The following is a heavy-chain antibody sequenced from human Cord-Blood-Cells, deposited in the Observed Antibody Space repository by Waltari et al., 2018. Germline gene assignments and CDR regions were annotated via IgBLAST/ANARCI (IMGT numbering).Heavy chain of an antibody. CDR1: GFTVSRNY. CDR2: IYSGGST. V-gene: IGHV3-66*01. D-gene: IGHD1-7*01. CDR3: ARGSSELRDAFDI. Sequence: EVQLVESGGGLVQPGGSLRLSCAASGFTVSRNYMRWVRQAPGKGLEWVSVIYSGGSTYYADSVKGRFTISRDNSKNTLYLQMNSLRAEDTAVYYCARGSSELRDAFDIWGQGTMVTVSS. J-gene: IGHJ3*02.